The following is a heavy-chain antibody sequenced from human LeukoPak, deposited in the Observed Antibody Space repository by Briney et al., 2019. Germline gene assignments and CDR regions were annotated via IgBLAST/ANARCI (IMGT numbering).Heavy chain of an antibody. CDR3: ARLLSGSYYFDY. V-gene: IGHV3-21*01. CDR1: GFTFSTYN. Sequence: GGSLRLSCAASGFTFSTYNMNWVRQAPGKGLEWVSSISSSRNYIFYADSVKGRFTISRDNAKNSLYLQTNSLRVEDTAVYYCARLLSGSYYFDYWGQGTLVTVSS. CDR2: ISSSRNYI. D-gene: IGHD2-15*01. J-gene: IGHJ4*02.